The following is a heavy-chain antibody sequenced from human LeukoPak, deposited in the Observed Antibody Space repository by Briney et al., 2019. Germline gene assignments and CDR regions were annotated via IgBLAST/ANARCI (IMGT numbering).Heavy chain of an antibody. Sequence: PSETLSLACTVSGGSISSYYWSWIRQPPGKGLERIGYIYYSGSTNYNPSLKSRVTISVDTSKNQFSLKLSSVTAADTAVYYCAREDSSGRHDAFDIWGQGTMVTVSS. CDR2: IYYSGST. CDR3: AREDSSGRHDAFDI. J-gene: IGHJ3*02. CDR1: GGSISSYY. V-gene: IGHV4-59*01. D-gene: IGHD6-19*01.